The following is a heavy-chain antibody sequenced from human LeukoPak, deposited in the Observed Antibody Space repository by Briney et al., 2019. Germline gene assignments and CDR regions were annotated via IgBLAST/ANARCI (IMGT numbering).Heavy chain of an antibody. CDR3: AKDRWDLRYSPIDY. CDR2: ISYDGSNK. J-gene: IGHJ4*02. D-gene: IGHD1-26*01. CDR1: GFTFSSYA. Sequence: PGGSLRLSCAASGFTFSSYAMHWVRQAPGKGLEWVAVISYDGSNKYYADSVKGRFTISRDSSKSTLYLQMNSLRVEDTAVYYCAKDRWDLRYSPIDYWGQGTPVTVSS. V-gene: IGHV3-30-3*01.